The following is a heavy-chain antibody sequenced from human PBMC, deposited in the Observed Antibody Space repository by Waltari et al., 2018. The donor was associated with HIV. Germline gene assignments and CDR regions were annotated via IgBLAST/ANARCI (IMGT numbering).Heavy chain of an antibody. J-gene: IGHJ6*02. D-gene: IGHD1-26*01. V-gene: IGHV4-39*07. CDR2: LFDSVNS. Sequence: QLKLQESGPGLVKPSETLSLICTVSGGSVSRSSYFWGWIRQPPGKGRERIGSLFDSVNSYYNPSFDSRANISVDTSKNQFSLILTSVTAADTAVYVCARDWDIDTACMDVWGQGTTVTVSS. CDR3: ARDWDIDTACMDV. CDR1: GGSVSRSSYF.